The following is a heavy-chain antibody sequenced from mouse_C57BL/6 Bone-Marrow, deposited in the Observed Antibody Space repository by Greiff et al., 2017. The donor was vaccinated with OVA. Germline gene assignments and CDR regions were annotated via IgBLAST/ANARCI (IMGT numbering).Heavy chain of an antibody. J-gene: IGHJ3*01. CDR2: ISSGSSTI. CDR1: GFTFSDYG. V-gene: IGHV5-17*01. CDR3: ARGSIKGFAY. Sequence: EVMLVESGGGLVKPGGSLKLSCAASGFTFSDYGMHWVRQAPEKGLEWVAYISSGSSTIYYADTVKGRFTISRDNAKNTLFLQMTSLRSEDTAMYYCARGSIKGFAYWGQGTLVTVSA. D-gene: IGHD1-1*01.